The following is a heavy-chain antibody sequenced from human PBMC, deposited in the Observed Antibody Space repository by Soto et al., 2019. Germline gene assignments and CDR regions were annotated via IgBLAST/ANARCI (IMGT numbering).Heavy chain of an antibody. CDR1: GFPFYRYD. D-gene: IGHD6-19*01. Sequence: EVQLLESGGGLVQPGGSLRLSCAASGFPFYRYDMFWVGQTPRRGLEWVSFISGSGGRIEYGDFVRGRFTASRDNAEDTLSLQMNTLASDDTGVYYCVRRGSETGWYFDQWGQGTLVVVSS. V-gene: IGHV3-23*02. J-gene: IGHJ4*02. CDR2: ISGSGGRI. CDR3: VRRGSETGWYFDQ.